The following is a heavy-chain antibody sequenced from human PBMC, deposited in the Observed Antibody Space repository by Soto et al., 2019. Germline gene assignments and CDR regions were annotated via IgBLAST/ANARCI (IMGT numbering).Heavy chain of an antibody. V-gene: IGHV4-59*01. J-gene: IGHJ4*02. CDR1: GGSISSYY. D-gene: IGHD5-12*01. Sequence: SETLSLTCTVSGGSISSYYWSWIRQPPGKGLEWIGYIYYSGSTNYNPSLKSRVTISVDTSKNQFSLKLSSVTAADTAVYYCARDIGATIGYFDYWGQGTLVTVS. CDR3: ARDIGATIGYFDY. CDR2: IYYSGST.